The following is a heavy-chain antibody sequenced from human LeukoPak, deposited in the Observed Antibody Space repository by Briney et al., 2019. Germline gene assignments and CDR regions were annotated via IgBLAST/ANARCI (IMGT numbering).Heavy chain of an antibody. CDR3: ARERTAAGTRAFDI. Sequence: GGSLRLSCAASGFTVSSNYMSWVRQAPGKGLEWVSVIYSGGSTYYADSVKGRFTISRDNSKNTLYLQMNSLRAEDTAVYYCARERTAAGTRAFDIWGQGTMVTVSS. J-gene: IGHJ3*02. V-gene: IGHV3-66*01. CDR2: IYSGGST. D-gene: IGHD6-13*01. CDR1: GFTVSSNY.